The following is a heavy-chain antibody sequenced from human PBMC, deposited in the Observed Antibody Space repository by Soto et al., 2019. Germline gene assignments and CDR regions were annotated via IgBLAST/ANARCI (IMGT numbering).Heavy chain of an antibody. CDR3: ATGLAQLVPGLHYYYYYMDV. CDR1: GYTLTELS. Sequence: ASVTVSCKVSGYTLTELSMHWLRQAPGKGLAWMGGFDPEDGETIYAQKFQGRVTMTEDTSTDTAYMELSSLRSEDTAVYYCATGLAQLVPGLHYYYYYMDVWGKGTTVTVSS. D-gene: IGHD6-13*01. CDR2: FDPEDGET. V-gene: IGHV1-24*01. J-gene: IGHJ6*03.